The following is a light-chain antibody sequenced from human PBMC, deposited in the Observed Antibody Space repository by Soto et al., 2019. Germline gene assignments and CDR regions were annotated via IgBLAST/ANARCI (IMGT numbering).Light chain of an antibody. CDR3: SSYTSSSTLYV. V-gene: IGLV2-14*01. Sequence: QSALTQPASASGSPGQSITISCTGTSSDVGGYNYVSWYQQHPGKAPKLMIYDVSNRPSGVSNRFSGSKSGNTASLTISGLQAEDEADYYCSSYTSSSTLYVFGTGTKLNVL. CDR2: DVS. J-gene: IGLJ1*01. CDR1: SSDVGGYNY.